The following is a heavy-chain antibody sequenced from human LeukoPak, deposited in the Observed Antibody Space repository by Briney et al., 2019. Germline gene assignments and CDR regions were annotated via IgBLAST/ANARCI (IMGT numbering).Heavy chain of an antibody. J-gene: IGHJ5*02. CDR1: NYPITFSYY. Sequence: SETLSLTCTVSNYPITFSYYWGWIRQSPGKGLEWIGSIYHSGGSTFYNPSLESRLTMSVDTSKNQISLQMRSVTAEDTAVYYCARDHATLTGHIQYFDPWGRGTLVTVSS. CDR2: IYHSGGST. D-gene: IGHD1-20*01. V-gene: IGHV4-38-2*02. CDR3: ARDHATLTGHIQYFDP.